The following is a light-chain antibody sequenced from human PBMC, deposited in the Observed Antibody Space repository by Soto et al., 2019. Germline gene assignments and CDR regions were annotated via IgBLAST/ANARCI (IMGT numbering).Light chain of an antibody. CDR3: SSYTSSTTYV. CDR2: DVS. V-gene: IGLV2-14*01. Sequence: HSALTQPASVSGSPGQSITISCTGTSSDVGGYNYVSWYQQHPGKAPKLMIYDVSYRPSGVSNRFSGSKSGNTASLTISGLQAEDEADYYCSSYTSSTTYVFGAGTTLTVL. J-gene: IGLJ1*01. CDR1: SSDVGGYNY.